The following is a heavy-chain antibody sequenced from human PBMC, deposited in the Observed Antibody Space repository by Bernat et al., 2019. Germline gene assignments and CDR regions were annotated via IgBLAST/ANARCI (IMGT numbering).Heavy chain of an antibody. CDR2: IKSKTDGVTT. CDR3: TRERADGYNYLGAFDI. J-gene: IGHJ3*02. CDR1: GFTFNNAW. Sequence: EVQLVQSGGGLAKPGGSLRLSCAASGFTFNNAWMSWVRQAPGKGLEWVGRIKSKTDGVTTDYAAPVKGRFTISRDDSKNTLYLQMNSLKTEDTAVYYCTRERADGYNYLGAFDIWGQGTMVTVSS. D-gene: IGHD5-24*01. V-gene: IGHV3-15*01.